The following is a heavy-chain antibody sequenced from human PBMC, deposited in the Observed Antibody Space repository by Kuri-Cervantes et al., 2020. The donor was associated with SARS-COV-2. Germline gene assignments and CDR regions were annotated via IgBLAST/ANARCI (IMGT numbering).Heavy chain of an antibody. V-gene: IGHV1-46*01. J-gene: IGHJ4*02. Sequence: ASVKVSCKASRYTFTMYSVHWVRQAPGQGLEWMGVINPSGGSTSYAQKFQDRITMTRDTSTSTVYMGLSSLRSEDTAVYYCARDFFDYDSTGSHYWGQGTLVTVSS. CDR1: RYTFTMYS. CDR3: ARDFFDYDSTGSHY. D-gene: IGHD3-22*01. CDR2: INPSGGST.